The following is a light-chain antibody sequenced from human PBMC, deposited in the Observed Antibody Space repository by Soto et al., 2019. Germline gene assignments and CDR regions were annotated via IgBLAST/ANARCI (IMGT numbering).Light chain of an antibody. CDR3: QQYGSSGT. V-gene: IGKV3-20*01. CDR1: QSVSNNY. CDR2: GAS. Sequence: EIVLTQSPGTLSLSAGERATLSCVASQSVSNNYLAWYQQKPGQAPRLLIYGASNRATGIPDRFSGSGSGTDFTLTISRLEPEDFAVYYCQQYGSSGTFGQGTKVDI. J-gene: IGKJ1*01.